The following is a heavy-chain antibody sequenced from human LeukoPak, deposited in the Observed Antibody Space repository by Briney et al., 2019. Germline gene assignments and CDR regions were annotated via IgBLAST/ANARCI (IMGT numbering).Heavy chain of an antibody. V-gene: IGHV3-48*03. CDR3: ARGSGGDY. J-gene: IGHJ4*02. CDR1: GFPFSSYE. Sequence: PGGSLKLYWAAAGFPFSSYEMNWVRPAPGTGLEWVSYISNSGSAIYYADSVKGRFTISRDNAKNSLYLQMNSLRAEDTAVYFCARGSGGDYWGQGTLVTVSS. CDR2: ISNSGSAI.